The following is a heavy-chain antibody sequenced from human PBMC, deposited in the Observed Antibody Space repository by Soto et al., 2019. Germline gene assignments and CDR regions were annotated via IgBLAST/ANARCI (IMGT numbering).Heavy chain of an antibody. CDR3: ARDSIAARPDYYYYGMVV. CDR1: GDSVSSNSAA. Sequence: SQTLSLTCAISGDSVSSNSAAWNWIRQSPSRGLEWLGRTYYRSKWYNDYAVSVKSRITINPDTSKNQFSLQLNSVTPEDTAVYYCARDSIAARPDYYYYGMVVWGQGTTVTVSS. D-gene: IGHD6-6*01. J-gene: IGHJ6*02. V-gene: IGHV6-1*01. CDR2: TYYRSKWYN.